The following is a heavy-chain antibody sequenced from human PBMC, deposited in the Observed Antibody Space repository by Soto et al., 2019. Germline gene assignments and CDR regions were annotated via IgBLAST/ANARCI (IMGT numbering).Heavy chain of an antibody. CDR2: ISNSGGRT. J-gene: IGHJ5*02. CDR1: GFTFRTYA. Sequence: EVQLLESGGGFVPPGGSLRLSCVVSGFTFRTYAMTWVRQAPGKGLEWVSFISNSGGRTNYADSVRGRFTTSRDNSKNTLYLQMNSLRAEDTALYYCAKGHASGSWGPGTQVTVSS. D-gene: IGHD6-25*01. CDR3: AKGHASGS. V-gene: IGHV3-23*01.